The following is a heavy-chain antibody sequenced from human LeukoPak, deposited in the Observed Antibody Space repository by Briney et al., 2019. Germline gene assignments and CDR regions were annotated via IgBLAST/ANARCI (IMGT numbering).Heavy chain of an antibody. D-gene: IGHD2-15*01. CDR3: ARDAKPSPSGVVVAAKAVWFDP. CDR2: IYYSGST. Sequence: GSLRLSCAASGFTFSSYAMSWIRQPPGKGLEWIGYIYYSGSTNYNPSLKSRVTISVDTSKNQFSLKLSSVTAADTAVYYCARDAKPSPSGVVVAAKAVWFDPWGQGTLVTVSS. V-gene: IGHV4-59*01. CDR1: GFTFSSYA. J-gene: IGHJ5*02.